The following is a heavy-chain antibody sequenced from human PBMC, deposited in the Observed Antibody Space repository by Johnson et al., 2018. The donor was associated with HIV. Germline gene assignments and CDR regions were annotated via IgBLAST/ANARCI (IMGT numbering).Heavy chain of an antibody. CDR3: AKSSSGELLYAFDI. V-gene: IGHV3-74*02. Sequence: EVQLLESGGGLVQPGGSLRLSCAASGFTFSSYWMHWVRQAPGKGLVWVSRINGDGSSTSYADSVKGRFTISRDNAKNTLYLQMNSLGAEDAAVYYCAKSSSGELLYAFDIWGQGTMVTVSS. J-gene: IGHJ3*02. CDR1: GFTFSSYW. CDR2: INGDGSST. D-gene: IGHD1-26*01.